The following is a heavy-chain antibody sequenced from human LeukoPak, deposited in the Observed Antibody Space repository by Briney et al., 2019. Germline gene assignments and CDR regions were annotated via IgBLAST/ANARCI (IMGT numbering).Heavy chain of an antibody. CDR2: IYTSGST. CDR1: GASISSGNYY. J-gene: IGHJ4*02. Sequence: SQTQSLTCTVSGASISSGNYYWTWIRQPAGKGLEWIGRIYTSGSTNYNPSLKSRVTMSVDTSKNQFSLKLSSVTAADTAVYYCARVTYYFDYWGQGTLVTVPS. CDR3: ARVTYYFDY. D-gene: IGHD1-14*01. V-gene: IGHV4-61*02.